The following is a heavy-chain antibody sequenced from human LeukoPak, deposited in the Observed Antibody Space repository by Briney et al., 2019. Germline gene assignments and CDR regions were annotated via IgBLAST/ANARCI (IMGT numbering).Heavy chain of an antibody. J-gene: IGHJ4*02. CDR2: ISYDGSNK. Sequence: QSGGSLGLSCAASGFTFSSYAMHWVRQAPGKGLEWVAVISYDGSNKYYADSVKGRFTISRDNSKNTLYLQMNSLRAEDTAVYYCASMPGTTWGQGTLVTVSS. V-gene: IGHV3-30*04. D-gene: IGHD1-14*01. CDR3: ASMPGTT. CDR1: GFTFSSYA.